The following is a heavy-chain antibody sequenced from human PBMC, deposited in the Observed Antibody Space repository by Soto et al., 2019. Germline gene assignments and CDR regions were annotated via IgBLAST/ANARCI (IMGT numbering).Heavy chain of an antibody. V-gene: IGHV3-64*01. D-gene: IGHD2-15*01. CDR1: GFTFSSYA. J-gene: IGHJ6*02. CDR3: AKDHCSGGSCYSGGWVYYYYYGMDV. CDR2: ISSNGGST. Sequence: PGGSLRLSCAASGFTFSSYAMHWVRQAPGKGLEYVSAISSNGGSTYYANSVKGRFTISRDNSKNTLYLQMNSLRAEGTAVYYCAKDHCSGGSCYSGGWVYYYYYGMDVWGQGTTVTVSS.